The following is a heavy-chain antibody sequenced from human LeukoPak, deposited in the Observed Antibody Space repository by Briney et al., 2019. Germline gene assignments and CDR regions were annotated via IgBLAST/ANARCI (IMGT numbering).Heavy chain of an antibody. J-gene: IGHJ4*02. Sequence: ASVKVSCKASEYTFTSYYMHWVRQAPGQGLEWMGWMHPNGGGTNYAQKFQGRVTMTRDTSTSTAFMELSRLRSDDTAVYYCFAYDSDTSLDYWGQGTLVSVSS. CDR2: MHPNGGGT. D-gene: IGHD3-22*01. V-gene: IGHV1-2*02. CDR3: FAYDSDTSLDY. CDR1: EYTFTSYY.